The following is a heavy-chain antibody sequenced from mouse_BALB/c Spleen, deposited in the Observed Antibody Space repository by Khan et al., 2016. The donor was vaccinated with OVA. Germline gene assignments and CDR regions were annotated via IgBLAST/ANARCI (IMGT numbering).Heavy chain of an antibody. CDR3: TRHGYVAWFTY. CDR1: GYSFTSYY. V-gene: IGHV1-31*01. CDR2: IDPFSGGS. D-gene: IGHD2-2*01. Sequence: EVQLQQSGPELIKPGASVKISCKASGYSFTSYYIHWVMQRHGESLEWIGYIDPFSGGSTYNQKFKGKATLTVDKSSSTAYIHLSNLTSEDSAVYYCTRHGYVAWFTYWGQGTLVTVSA. J-gene: IGHJ3*01.